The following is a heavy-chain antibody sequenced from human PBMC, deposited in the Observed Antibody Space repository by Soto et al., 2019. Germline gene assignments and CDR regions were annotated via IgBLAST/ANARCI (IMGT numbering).Heavy chain of an antibody. J-gene: IGHJ4*02. Sequence: EVQLLESGGGLVQPGGSLRLSCAASGFTFSSYAMSWVRQAPGKGLEWVSAISGSGGSTYYADSVKGRFIISRDNSKNTLYLQMNSLRAEDTAVYYCAKDQDIVVVVAARRGRFDYWGQGTLVTVSS. V-gene: IGHV3-23*01. CDR1: GFTFSSYA. D-gene: IGHD2-15*01. CDR3: AKDQDIVVVVAARRGRFDY. CDR2: ISGSGGST.